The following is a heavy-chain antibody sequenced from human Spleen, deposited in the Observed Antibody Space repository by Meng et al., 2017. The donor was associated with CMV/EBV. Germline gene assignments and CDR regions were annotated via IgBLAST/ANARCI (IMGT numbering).Heavy chain of an antibody. D-gene: IGHD3-22*01. V-gene: IGHV4-31*02. CDR2: IYYSGST. J-gene: IGHJ4*02. Sequence: LRLSCTVSGGSISCGGYYWSSIRQHPGKGLEWIGYIYYSGSTYCNPSLKSRVTISVDTSKNQFSLKLSSVTAADTAVYYCARDHYDTSGYLYYFDYWGQGTLVTVSS. CDR3: ARDHYDTSGYLYYFDY. CDR1: GGSISCGGYY.